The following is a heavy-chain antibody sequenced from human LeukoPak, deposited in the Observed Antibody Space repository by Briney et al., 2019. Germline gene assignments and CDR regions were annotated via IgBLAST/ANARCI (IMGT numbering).Heavy chain of an antibody. D-gene: IGHD3-16*01. CDR1: GFSFSDYS. J-gene: IGHJ6*03. CDR3: ARDLTSAYWSPGGYYYYMDV. CDR2: ITSRSAFT. Sequence: GGSLRLSCVASGFSFSDYSMNWVRQSPGKGLEWISYITSRSAFTYFADSVKGRFTVSRGDAKNSLYLYLTSLRVDDTAVYYCARDLTSAYWSPGGYYYYMDVWGKGTAVTVSS. V-gene: IGHV3-48*01.